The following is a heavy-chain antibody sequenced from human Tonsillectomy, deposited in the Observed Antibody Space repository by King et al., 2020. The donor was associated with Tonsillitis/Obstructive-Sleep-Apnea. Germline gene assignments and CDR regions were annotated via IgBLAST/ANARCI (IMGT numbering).Heavy chain of an antibody. V-gene: IGHV3-43*02. CDR1: GFTFDDYA. Sequence: QLVQSGGGVVQPGGSLRLSCAASGFTFDDYAMHWVRQAPGKGLEWVSLISGGSGSTYYADSVKGRFTISRDNSKNSLFLQMNSLGTEDTALYYCAKDIGRSRTYLDYWGQGTLVTVSS. CDR3: AKDIGRSRTYLDY. J-gene: IGHJ4*02. CDR2: ISGGSGST.